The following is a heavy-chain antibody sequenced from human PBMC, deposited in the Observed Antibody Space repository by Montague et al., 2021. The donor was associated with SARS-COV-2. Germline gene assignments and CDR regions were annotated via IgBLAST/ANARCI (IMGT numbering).Heavy chain of an antibody. CDR3: AKGGLGAAAGSFFYYGLDV. Sequence: SLRLSCAASGLTFSNFAMTWVRQAPGKGLEWVSAIGGGGGGPYYADSVKGRFTMSRDNFKDTLFLQMNSLRAEDTAVYYCAKGGLGAAAGSFFYYGLDVWGQGTTVTVSS. D-gene: IGHD6-13*01. CDR1: GLTFSNFA. J-gene: IGHJ6*02. CDR2: IGGGGGGP. V-gene: IGHV3-23*01.